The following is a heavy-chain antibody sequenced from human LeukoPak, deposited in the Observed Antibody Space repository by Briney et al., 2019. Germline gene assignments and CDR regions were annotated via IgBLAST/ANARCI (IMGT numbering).Heavy chain of an antibody. V-gene: IGHV4-34*01. D-gene: IGHD3-22*01. CDR2: INHSGST. CDR3: ARGLLVDHDSSGYFDY. J-gene: IGHJ4*02. Sequence: PSETLSLTCAVYGGSFSGYYWSWIRQPPGKGLEWIGEINHSGSTNYNPSLKSRVTISVDTSKNQFSLKLSSVTAADTAVYYCARGLLVDHDSSGYFDYWGQGTLVTVSS. CDR1: GGSFSGYY.